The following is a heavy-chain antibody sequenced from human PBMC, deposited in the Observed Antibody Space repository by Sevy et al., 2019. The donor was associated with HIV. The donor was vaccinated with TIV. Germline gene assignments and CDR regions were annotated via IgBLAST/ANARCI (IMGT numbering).Heavy chain of an antibody. CDR1: GGTFSSYA. D-gene: IGHD2-2*01. V-gene: IGHV1-69*06. CDR2: IIPIFGTT. J-gene: IGHJ3*02. CDR3: ARGGGYCSSTSCYDAFDI. Sequence: ASVKVSCKASGGTFSSYAISWVRQAPGQGLEWMGGIIPIFGTTNYAQKFQGRVTITADKSTGTAYMELSSLRSEDTAVYYCARGGGYCSSTSCYDAFDIWGQGTMVTVSS.